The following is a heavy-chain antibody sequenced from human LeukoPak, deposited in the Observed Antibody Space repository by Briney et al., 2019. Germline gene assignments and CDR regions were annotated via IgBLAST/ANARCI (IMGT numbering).Heavy chain of an antibody. CDR1: GFTFSSYG. D-gene: IGHD3-10*01. CDR2: ISGSGGST. Sequence: GGSLRLSCAASGFTFSSYGMSWVRQAPGKGLEWVSAISGSGGSTYYADSVKGRFTISRDNSKNTLYLQMNSLRAEDTAVYYCAKARITMVRGNYYYYYMDVWGKGTTVTISS. V-gene: IGHV3-23*01. J-gene: IGHJ6*03. CDR3: AKARITMVRGNYYYYYMDV.